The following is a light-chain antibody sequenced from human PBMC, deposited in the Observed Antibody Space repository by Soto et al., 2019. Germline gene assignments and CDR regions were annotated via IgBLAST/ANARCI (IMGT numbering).Light chain of an antibody. CDR1: QGLXSH. J-gene: IGKJ5*01. CDR3: QQQKDLTT. V-gene: IGKV3-15*01. Sequence: IVLTQSPATLSASLGERATLDCRPSQGLXSHLRWYQRKPGQAPRPLIYXASTSATGIPARFSGSGFATYFNITISCVESEDLGIYCCQQQKDLTTFGQGTRLEIK. CDR2: XAS.